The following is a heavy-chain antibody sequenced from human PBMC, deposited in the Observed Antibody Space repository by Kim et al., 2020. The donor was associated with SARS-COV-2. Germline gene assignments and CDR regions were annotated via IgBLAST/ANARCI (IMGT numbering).Heavy chain of an antibody. D-gene: IGHD6-13*01. CDR1: GFTFSSYG. V-gene: IGHV3-33*06. CDR2: IWYDGSNK. Sequence: GGSLRLSCAASGFTFSSYGMHWVRQAPGKGLEWVAVIWYDGSNKYYADSVKGRFTISRDNSKNTLYLQMNSLRAEDTAVYYCAKGGRAAAGDYYYGMDVWGQGTTVTVSS. CDR3: AKGGRAAAGDYYYGMDV. J-gene: IGHJ6*02.